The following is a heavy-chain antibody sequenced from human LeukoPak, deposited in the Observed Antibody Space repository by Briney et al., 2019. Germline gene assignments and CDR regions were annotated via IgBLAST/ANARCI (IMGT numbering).Heavy chain of an antibody. CDR1: GFTFSSYW. CDR2: IKQGGSEK. V-gene: IGHV3-7*04. J-gene: IGHJ6*03. D-gene: IGHD3-10*01. Sequence: PGGSLRLSCAASGFTFSSYWMSWVRQAPGKGLEWVANIKQGGSEKYYVDSVKGRFTISRDNAKNSLYLQMNSLRAEDTAVYYCATDGPTMVRGENYYYYYMDVWGKGTTVTISS. CDR3: ATDGPTMVRGENYYYYYMDV.